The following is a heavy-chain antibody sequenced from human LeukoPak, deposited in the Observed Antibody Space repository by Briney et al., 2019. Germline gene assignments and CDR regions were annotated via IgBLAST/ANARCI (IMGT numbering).Heavy chain of an antibody. CDR2: ISSSGSTI. J-gene: IGHJ4*02. V-gene: IGHV3-48*03. CDR3: ARNWIDRSLDY. Sequence: GRSLRLSCAASGFTFSSYEMNWVRQAPGKGLEWVTYISSSGSTIYYADYVKGRFTVSRDNAKNTVYLQMNSLRDEDTAVYYCARNWIDRSLDYWGQGTLVTVSS. D-gene: IGHD2-2*03. CDR1: GFTFSSYE.